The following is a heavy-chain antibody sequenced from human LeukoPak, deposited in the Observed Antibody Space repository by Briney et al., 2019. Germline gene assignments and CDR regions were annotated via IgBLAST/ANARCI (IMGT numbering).Heavy chain of an antibody. V-gene: IGHV4-39*07. D-gene: IGHD4-23*01. CDR2: IYYSGST. Sequence: SETLSLTCTVSGGSISSSNYYWGWIRQPPGKGLEWIGSIYYSGSTNYNPSLKSRVTMSVDTSKNQFSLKLSSVTAADTAVYYCARDREDYGGNSCLAYWGQGTLVTVSS. CDR3: ARDREDYGGNSCLAY. CDR1: GGSISSSNYY. J-gene: IGHJ4*02.